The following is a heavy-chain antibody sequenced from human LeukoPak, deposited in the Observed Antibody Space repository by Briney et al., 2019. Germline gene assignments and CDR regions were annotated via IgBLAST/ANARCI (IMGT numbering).Heavy chain of an antibody. CDR1: GFTVSSNY. V-gene: IGHV3-66*01. J-gene: IGHJ3*02. CDR2: IYSGGST. Sequence: GGSLRLSCAASGFTVSSNYMSWVRQAPGKGLEWVSVIYSGGSTYYADSVKGRFTISRDNSRNTLYLQMNSLRAEDTAVYYCARDGGGDAFDIWGQGTMVTVSS. D-gene: IGHD1-26*01. CDR3: ARDGGGDAFDI.